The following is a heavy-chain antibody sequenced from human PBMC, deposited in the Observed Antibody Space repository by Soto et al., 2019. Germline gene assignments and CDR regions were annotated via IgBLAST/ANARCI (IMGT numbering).Heavy chain of an antibody. J-gene: IGHJ5*02. V-gene: IGHV1-3*01. CDR3: ARGSPVLWFGELSETDWFDP. Sequence: ASVKVSCKASGYTFTSYGMHWVRQAPGQRLEWMGWINAGNGNTKYSQKFQGRVTITRDTSASTAYMELSSLRSEDTAVYYCARGSPVLWFGELSETDWFDPWGQGTLVTVSS. CDR1: GYTFTSYG. D-gene: IGHD3-10*01. CDR2: INAGNGNT.